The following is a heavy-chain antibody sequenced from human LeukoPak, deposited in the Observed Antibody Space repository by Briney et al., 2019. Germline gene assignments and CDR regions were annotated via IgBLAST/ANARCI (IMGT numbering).Heavy chain of an antibody. V-gene: IGHV1-69*04. CDR3: AMNGYDSSGYSPPQH. J-gene: IGHJ1*01. Sequence: ASVKVSCKASGGTFSSYAISWVRQAPGQGLEWMGRIIPILGIANYAQKFQGRVTITRDTSASTAYMELSSLRSEDTAVYYCAMNGYDSSGYSPPQHWGQGTLVTVSS. CDR1: GGTFSSYA. CDR2: IIPILGIA. D-gene: IGHD3-22*01.